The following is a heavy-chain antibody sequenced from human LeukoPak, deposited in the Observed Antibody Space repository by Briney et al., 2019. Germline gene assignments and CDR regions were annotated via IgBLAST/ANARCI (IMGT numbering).Heavy chain of an antibody. CDR3: ARQSRDGSKTRGYYFDY. Sequence: GESRKISCQVSGYIFTHYWIGWVRQMPGKGLESMGIIYPADSDTTYSPSFQDQVTISADKSISTVYLQWSSLKASDTAMYYCARQSRDGSKTRGYYFDYWGQGTLVTVSS. V-gene: IGHV5-51*01. D-gene: IGHD3-10*01. CDR2: IYPADSDT. J-gene: IGHJ4*02. CDR1: GYIFTHYW.